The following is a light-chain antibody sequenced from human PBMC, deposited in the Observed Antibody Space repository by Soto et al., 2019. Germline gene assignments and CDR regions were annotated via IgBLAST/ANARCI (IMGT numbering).Light chain of an antibody. J-gene: IGKJ1*01. CDR3: QQYNSYWT. CDR2: DAS. CDR1: QSISSW. V-gene: IGKV1-5*01. Sequence: DIQMTQSPSTLSASIGDRVTITCRASQSISSWLAWYQQKPGKVPKLLIFDASSLKSGVPSRFSGSGSGTEFTLTISSLQADDFATYYCQQYNSYWTFGQGNKGEIK.